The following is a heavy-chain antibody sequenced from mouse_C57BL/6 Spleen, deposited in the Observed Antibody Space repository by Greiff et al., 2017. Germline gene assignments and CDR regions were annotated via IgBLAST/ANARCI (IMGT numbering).Heavy chain of an antibody. CDR3: ATISTVVAKDY. D-gene: IGHD1-1*01. Sequence: QVQLQQPGAELVKPGASVKLSCKASGYTFTSYWMHWVKQRPGQGLEWIGMIHPNSGSTNYNEKFKSKATLTVDKSSSTAYMQLSSLTSEDSAVYYCATISTVVAKDYWGQGTTLTVSS. V-gene: IGHV1-64*01. CDR2: IHPNSGST. J-gene: IGHJ2*01. CDR1: GYTFTSYW.